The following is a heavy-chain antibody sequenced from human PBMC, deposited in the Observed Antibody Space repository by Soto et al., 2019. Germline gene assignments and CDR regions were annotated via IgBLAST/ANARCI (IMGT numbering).Heavy chain of an antibody. J-gene: IGHJ6*03. CDR2: IYYSGST. V-gene: IGHV4-59*01. CDR1: GGSISSYY. CDR3: ARVPSPATYYYYYMDV. Sequence: SETLSLTCTVSGGSISSYYWSWIRQPPGKGLEWIGYIYYSGSTNYNPSLKSRVTISVDTSKNQFSLKLSSVTAADTAVYYCARVPSPATYYYYYMDVWGKGTTVTIS.